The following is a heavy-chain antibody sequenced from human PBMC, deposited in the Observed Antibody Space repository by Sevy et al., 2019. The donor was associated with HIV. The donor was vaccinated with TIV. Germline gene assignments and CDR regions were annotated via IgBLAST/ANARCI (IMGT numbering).Heavy chain of an antibody. CDR1: GDSVSSNSAA. CDR3: ARDLGSSLNWFDP. J-gene: IGHJ5*02. CDR2: TYYRSKWYN. V-gene: IGHV6-1*01. D-gene: IGHD6-13*01. Sequence: SQTLLTFAISGDSVSSNSAAWNWIRQSPSRGLEWLGRTYYRSKWYNDYAVSVKSRITINPDTSKNQFSLQLNSVTPEDTAVYYCARDLGSSLNWFDPWGQGTLVTVSS.